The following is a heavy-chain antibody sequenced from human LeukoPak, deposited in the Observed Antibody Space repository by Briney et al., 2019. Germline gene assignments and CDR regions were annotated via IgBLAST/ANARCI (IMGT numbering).Heavy chain of an antibody. Sequence: GGSLRLSCAASEFTFSSYAMSWVRQAPGKGLEWVSAISGSGGSTYYADSVKGRFTISRDNSKNTLYLQMNSLRAEDTAVYYCARLKGMAVAGRLSDYWGQGTLVTVSS. CDR1: EFTFSSYA. D-gene: IGHD6-19*01. J-gene: IGHJ4*02. V-gene: IGHV3-23*01. CDR3: ARLKGMAVAGRLSDY. CDR2: ISGSGGST.